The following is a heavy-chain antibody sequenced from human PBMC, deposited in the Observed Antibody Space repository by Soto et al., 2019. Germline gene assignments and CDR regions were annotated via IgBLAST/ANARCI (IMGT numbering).Heavy chain of an antibody. J-gene: IGHJ4*02. CDR2: ISGSGGST. CDR1: GFTFSSYA. CDR3: AEARYILTCYYPFDF. Sequence: EVQLLESGGGLVQPGGSLRLSCAASGFTFSSYAMSWVRQAPGKGLEWVSAISGSGGSTYYADSVKGRFTISIHNSKNTLYEPMNSLRADDTAVYYCAEARYILTCYYPFDFWGQGTLVTVSS. D-gene: IGHD3-9*01. V-gene: IGHV3-23*01.